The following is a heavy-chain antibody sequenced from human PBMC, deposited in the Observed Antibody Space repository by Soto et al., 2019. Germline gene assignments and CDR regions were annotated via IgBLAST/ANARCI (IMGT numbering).Heavy chain of an antibody. Sequence: SVKVSCKASGGTFSSYAISWVRQAPGQGLEWMGGIIPIFGTANYAQKFQGRVTITADESTSTAYMELSSLRSEDTAVYYCARTTTGTGIYFQNWGQGTLVTVSS. CDR1: GGTFSSYA. CDR3: ARTTTGTGIYFQN. J-gene: IGHJ1*01. CDR2: IIPIFGTA. V-gene: IGHV1-69*13. D-gene: IGHD6-13*01.